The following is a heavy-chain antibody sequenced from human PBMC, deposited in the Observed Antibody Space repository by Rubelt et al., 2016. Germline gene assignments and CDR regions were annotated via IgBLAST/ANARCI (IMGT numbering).Heavy chain of an antibody. CDR3: ARAGYCTSTSCSPPRIDF. CDR2: ISSSGSTI. Sequence: QAPGKGLEWVSYISSSGSTIYYADSVKGRFTISRDHAENSLYLQRNSLRAEDTAVYYCARAGYCTSTSCSPPRIDFWGQGTLVTVSS. J-gene: IGHJ4*02. D-gene: IGHD2-2*01. V-gene: IGHV3-11*04.